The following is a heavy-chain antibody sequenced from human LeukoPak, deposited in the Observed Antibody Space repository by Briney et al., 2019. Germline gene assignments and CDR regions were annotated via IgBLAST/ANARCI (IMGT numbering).Heavy chain of an antibody. V-gene: IGHV3-23*01. Sequence: GGSLRLSCAASGFTFKSHSMTWVRQAPGKGLEWVSAISGSGGSTYYADSVKGRFTISRDNSKNTLYLQMNSLRGEDTAVYYCARDHAGYLYYFDYWGQGTLVTVSS. CDR2: ISGSGGST. J-gene: IGHJ4*02. CDR3: ARDHAGYLYYFDY. D-gene: IGHD1-1*01. CDR1: GFTFKSHS.